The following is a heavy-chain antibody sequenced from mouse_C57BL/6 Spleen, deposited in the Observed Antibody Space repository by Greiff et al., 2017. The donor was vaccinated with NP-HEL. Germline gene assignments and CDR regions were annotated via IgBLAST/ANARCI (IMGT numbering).Heavy chain of an antibody. CDR2: IEPEDGET. D-gene: IGHD1-3*01. J-gene: IGHJ2*01. CDR3: ARYISGYYYFDY. Sequence: VQLQQSGAELVKPGASVKLSCTASGFNIKDYYMPWVKQRTEQGLEWIRRIEPEDGETKYAPKFQGKATITAETSSNTAYRHLSSLTSEDTAVYYCARYISGYYYFDYWGQGTTLTVSS. V-gene: IGHV14-2*01. CDR1: GFNIKDYY.